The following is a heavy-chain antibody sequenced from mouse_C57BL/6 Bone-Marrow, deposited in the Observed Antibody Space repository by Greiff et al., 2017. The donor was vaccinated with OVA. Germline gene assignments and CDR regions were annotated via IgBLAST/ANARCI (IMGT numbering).Heavy chain of an antibody. Sequence: QVQLQQSGAELVRPGASVKLSCKASGYTFTDYYINWVKQRPGQGLEWIARIYPGSGNTYYNEKFKGKATLTAEKSSSTAYMQLSSLTSEDSAVYFCARNGIWYFDVWGTGTTVTVSS. CDR3: ARNGIWYFDV. J-gene: IGHJ1*03. CDR1: GYTFTDYY. CDR2: IYPGSGNT. V-gene: IGHV1-76*01.